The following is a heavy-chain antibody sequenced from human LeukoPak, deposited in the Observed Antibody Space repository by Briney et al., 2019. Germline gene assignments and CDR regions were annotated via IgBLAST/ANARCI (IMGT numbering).Heavy chain of an antibody. Sequence: SVKVSCKASGGTFSSYAISWVRQAPGQGLEWMGRIIPILGIANYAQKFQGRVTTTADKSTSTAYMELSSLRSEDTAVYYCARDPIAGYYYYYGMDVWGQGTTVTVSS. D-gene: IGHD6-13*01. V-gene: IGHV1-69*04. CDR1: GGTFSSYA. CDR3: ARDPIAGYYYYYGMDV. J-gene: IGHJ6*02. CDR2: IIPILGIA.